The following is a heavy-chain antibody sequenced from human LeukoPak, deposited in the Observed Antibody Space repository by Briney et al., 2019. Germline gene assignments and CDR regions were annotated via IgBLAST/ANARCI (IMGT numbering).Heavy chain of an antibody. V-gene: IGHV4-39*01. CDR2: TLYTGSS. J-gene: IGHJ6*02. Sequence: SETLSLTCTVSGGSISSDLHYWDWIRQPPGKGLEWIGSTLYTGSSWVKPSLNSRASISVDTSNNQFSLRLHSVHATDTALYYCARRASGSGGTQAGMDVWGQGTTVTVSS. D-gene: IGHD2-15*01. CDR1: GGSISSDLHY. CDR3: ARRASGSGGTQAGMDV.